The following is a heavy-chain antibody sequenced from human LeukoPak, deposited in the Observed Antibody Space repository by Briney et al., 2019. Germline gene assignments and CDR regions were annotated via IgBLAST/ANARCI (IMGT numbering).Heavy chain of an antibody. D-gene: IGHD3-10*01. CDR3: ARVSIPYYYGSGSYLDY. J-gene: IGHJ4*02. V-gene: IGHV3-20*04. CDR1: GFTFDDYG. Sequence: RPGGSLRLSCAASGFTFDDYGMSWVRQAPGKGLEWVSGINWNGGSTGYADSVKGRLTISRDNAKNSLYLQMNSLRAEDTALYYCARVSIPYYYGSGSYLDYWGQGTLVTVSS. CDR2: INWNGGST.